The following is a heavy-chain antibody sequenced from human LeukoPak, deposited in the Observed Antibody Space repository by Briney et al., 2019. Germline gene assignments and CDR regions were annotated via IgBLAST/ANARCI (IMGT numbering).Heavy chain of an antibody. J-gene: IGHJ4*01. Sequence: GGSLRLSCAASGFTFSDYYMSWIRQAPGKGLEWVSYISSGGYTIYYADSVKGRFTISRDNAKNSLYLQMNTLGAEDTAVYYCARDSFGTTILDYWGQEPWSPSP. CDR3: ARDSFGTTILDY. CDR2: ISSGGYTI. D-gene: IGHD1-7*01. V-gene: IGHV3-11*01. CDR1: GFTFSDYY.